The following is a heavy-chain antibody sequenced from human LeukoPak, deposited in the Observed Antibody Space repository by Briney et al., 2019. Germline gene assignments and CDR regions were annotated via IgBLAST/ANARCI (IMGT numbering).Heavy chain of an antibody. J-gene: IGHJ4*02. CDR2: ISSSGSTI. CDR3: ARVGSYDSSGYLPYYFDY. D-gene: IGHD3-22*01. Sequence: GGSLRLSCAASGFTFSDYYMSWVRQAPGKGLEWVSYISSSGSTIYYTDSVKGRFTISRDNAKNSLYLQMNSLRAEDTAVYYCARVGSYDSSGYLPYYFDYWGQGTLVTVSP. CDR1: GFTFSDYY. V-gene: IGHV3-11*01.